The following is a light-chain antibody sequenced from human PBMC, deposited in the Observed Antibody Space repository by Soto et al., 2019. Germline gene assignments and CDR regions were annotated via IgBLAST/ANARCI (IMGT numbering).Light chain of an antibody. CDR2: DVS. V-gene: IGKV1-5*01. CDR3: QQYNYYAT. J-gene: IGKJ1*01. CDR1: ESLSGR. Sequence: DIQMTQSPSTLSSSVGDRVTITCRASESLSGRLAWYQQRPGQAPTLLIYDVSTLESGVPSRFSGTGSGTEFTLTISGLQPDVFATYYSQQYNYYATFGPRTKVDIK.